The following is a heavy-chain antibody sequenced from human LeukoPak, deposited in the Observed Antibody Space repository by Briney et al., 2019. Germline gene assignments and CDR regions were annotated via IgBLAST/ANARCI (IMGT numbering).Heavy chain of an antibody. D-gene: IGHD2-2*01. CDR3: ARAYSANIVVVPAAMSYYYYYYMDV. J-gene: IGHJ6*03. CDR1: GYTFTSYG. CDR2: ISAYNGNT. Sequence: ASVKVSCKASGYTFTSYGIIWVRQAPGQGLEWMGWISAYNGNTNYAQKLQGRVTMTTDTSTSTAYMELRSLRSDDTAVYYCARAYSANIVVVPAAMSYYYYYYMDVWGKGTTVTVSS. V-gene: IGHV1-18*01.